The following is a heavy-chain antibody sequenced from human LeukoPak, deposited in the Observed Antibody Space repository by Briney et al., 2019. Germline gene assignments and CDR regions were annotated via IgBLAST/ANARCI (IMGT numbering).Heavy chain of an antibody. V-gene: IGHV4-4*02. J-gene: IGHJ4*02. D-gene: IGHD1-26*01. CDR3: ARTGGSYSSHFDY. CDR2: IYHSGST. Sequence: PSETLSLTCAVSGGSISSSNWWSWVCQPPGKGLEWIGEIYHSGSTNYNPSLKSRVTISVDKSKNQFSLKLSSVTAADTAVYYCARTGGSYSSHFDYWGQGTLIAVSS. CDR1: GGSISSSNW.